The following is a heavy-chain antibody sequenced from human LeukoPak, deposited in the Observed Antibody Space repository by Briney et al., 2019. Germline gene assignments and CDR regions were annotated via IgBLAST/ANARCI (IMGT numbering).Heavy chain of an antibody. CDR2: IKQDGSEK. J-gene: IGHJ4*02. V-gene: IGHV3-7*01. Sequence: PGGSLRLSCEASGFTFSDPYMSWIRQAPGKGLEWVANIKQDGSEKYYVDSVKGRFTISRDNAKNSLYLQMNSLRAEDTAVYYCARDDRPFDYWGQGTLVTVSS. CDR1: GFTFSDPY. CDR3: ARDDRPFDY. D-gene: IGHD3-22*01.